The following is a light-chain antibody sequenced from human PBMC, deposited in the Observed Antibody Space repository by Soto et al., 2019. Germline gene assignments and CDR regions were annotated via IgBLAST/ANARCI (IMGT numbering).Light chain of an antibody. V-gene: IGKV2-28*01. CDR1: QSLLHSNGYNY. Sequence: DIVMTQTPPSLPVNPGEPASISCRSSQSLLHSNGYNYLDWYLQKPGQSPQLLIYLGSNRASGVPDRFSGSGSGTDFTLKISRVEAEDVGVYYCMQALQTWTFGQGTKVDIK. CDR3: MQALQTWT. CDR2: LGS. J-gene: IGKJ1*01.